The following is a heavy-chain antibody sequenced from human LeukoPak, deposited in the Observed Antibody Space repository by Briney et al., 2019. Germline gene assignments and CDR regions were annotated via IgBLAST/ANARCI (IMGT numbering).Heavy chain of an antibody. D-gene: IGHD3-3*01. CDR1: GYTFTGYY. Sequence: ASVKVSCKASGYTFTGYYMHWVRQAPGQGLEWMGWINPNSGGTNYAQKFQGRVTMTRDTSISTAYMELSSLRSEDTAVYYCARVQGDSYYDFWSGYYGRWGQGTLVTVSS. CDR3: ARVQGDSYYDFWSGYYGR. J-gene: IGHJ4*02. CDR2: INPNSGGT. V-gene: IGHV1-2*02.